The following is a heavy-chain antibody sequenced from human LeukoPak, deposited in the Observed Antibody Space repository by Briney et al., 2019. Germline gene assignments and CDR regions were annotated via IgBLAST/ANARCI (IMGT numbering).Heavy chain of an antibody. CDR1: SDSISSYY. CDR2: IYYSGST. V-gene: IGHV4-59*01. J-gene: IGHJ5*02. CDR3: ARLEAYYYDSSGYSLGWFDP. Sequence: PSETLSLTCTVSSDSISSYYWSWIRQPPGKELEWIGYIYYSGSTNYNPSLKSRVTISVDTSKNQFSLKLSSVTAADTAVYYCARLEAYYYDSSGYSLGWFDPWGQGTLVTVSS. D-gene: IGHD3-22*01.